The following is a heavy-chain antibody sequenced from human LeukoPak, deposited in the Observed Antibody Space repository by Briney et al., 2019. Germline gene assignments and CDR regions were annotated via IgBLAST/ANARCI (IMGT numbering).Heavy chain of an antibody. V-gene: IGHV1-2*02. CDR3: ARDLGGWLPYYGMDV. Sequence: ASVTVSCKASGYTFTGYYMHWVRQAPGQGLEWMGWINPNSGGTNYAQKFQGRVTMTRDTSISTAYMELSRLRSDDTAVYYCARDLGGWLPYYGMDVWGQGTTVTVSS. J-gene: IGHJ6*02. D-gene: IGHD5-12*01. CDR1: GYTFTGYY. CDR2: INPNSGGT.